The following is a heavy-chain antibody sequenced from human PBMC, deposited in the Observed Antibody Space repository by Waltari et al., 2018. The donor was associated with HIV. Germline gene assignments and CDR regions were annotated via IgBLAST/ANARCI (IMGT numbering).Heavy chain of an antibody. J-gene: IGHJ5*02. CDR2: IWYDGTEK. Sequence: QVQLVVSGGGVVQPGRALRPSCETTGFTCARSGMHWVRQAPGKGLEWGAVIWYDGTEKHYVDSVKGRFVISRDNSKNTLYLQMNSLRPEDTAMYYCAKDANTFHEFGPNWLDPWGQGTLVIVSS. D-gene: IGHD3-10*01. CDR3: AKDANTFHEFGPNWLDP. V-gene: IGHV3-33*06. CDR1: GFTCARSG.